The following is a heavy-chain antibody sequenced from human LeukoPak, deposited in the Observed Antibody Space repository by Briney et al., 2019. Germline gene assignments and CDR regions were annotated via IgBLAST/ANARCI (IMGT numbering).Heavy chain of an antibody. V-gene: IGHV3-7*05. CDR3: ARDCGSDCSQAFDI. Sequence: GVTLTLYCTASGFPRSSYWMSCVRPAPGRRLEWVADIKRDGTQKYYVDSVEGRITISRDNVKNSLYLRMNSLRVEDTAVYYCARDCGSDCSQAFDIWGQGTMVTVSS. CDR1: GFPRSSYW. CDR2: IKRDGTQK. D-gene: IGHD2-21*02. J-gene: IGHJ3*02.